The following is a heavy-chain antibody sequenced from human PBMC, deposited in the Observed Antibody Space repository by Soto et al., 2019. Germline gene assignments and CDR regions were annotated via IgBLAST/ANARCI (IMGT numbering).Heavy chain of an antibody. Sequence: EVQLVESGGGLVQPGGSLRLSCAASGFTFSSYWMIWVRQAPGKGLEWVANIKQDGSEKYYVDSVKGRFTISRDNAKNSLYLQMNSLRAEDTAVYYCAREGVWLDSPFDYWGQGTLVTVSS. D-gene: IGHD6-19*01. CDR2: IKQDGSEK. CDR1: GFTFSSYW. V-gene: IGHV3-7*01. J-gene: IGHJ4*02. CDR3: AREGVWLDSPFDY.